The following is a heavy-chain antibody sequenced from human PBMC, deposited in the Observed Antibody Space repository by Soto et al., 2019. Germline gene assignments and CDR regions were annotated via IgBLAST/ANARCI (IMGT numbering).Heavy chain of an antibody. D-gene: IGHD2-21*02. CDR1: GFTFSSYG. J-gene: IGHJ6*02. V-gene: IGHV3-30*18. CDR2: ISYDGSNK. CDR3: ANLAYCGGDCYSNYYYYGMDV. Sequence: QVQLVESGGGVVQPGRSLRLSCAASGFTFSSYGMHWVRQAPGKGLEWVAVISYDGSNKYYADSVKGRFTISRDNSKNPLYLQMNSLRAEDTAVYYCANLAYCGGDCYSNYYYYGMDVWAKGPRSPSP.